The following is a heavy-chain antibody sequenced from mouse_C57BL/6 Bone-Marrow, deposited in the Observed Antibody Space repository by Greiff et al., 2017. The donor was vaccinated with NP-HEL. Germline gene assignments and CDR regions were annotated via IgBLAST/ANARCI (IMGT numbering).Heavy chain of an antibody. J-gene: IGHJ3*01. V-gene: IGHV1-75*01. CDR2: IFPGSGST. CDR1: GYTITDYY. D-gene: IGHD2-3*01. Sequence: VQLQQSGPELVKPGASVKISCKASGYTITDYYINWVKQRPGQGLEWIGWIFPGSGSTYYNEKFKGKATLTVDKSSCTAYMWLSSLTSEDSAVYFCAKGGWLLRWFAYWGQGTLVTVSA. CDR3: AKGGWLLRWFAY.